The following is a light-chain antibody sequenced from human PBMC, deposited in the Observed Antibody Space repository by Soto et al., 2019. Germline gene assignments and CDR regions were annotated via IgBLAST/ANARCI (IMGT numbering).Light chain of an antibody. CDR2: GAS. CDR3: QQYGSSRWT. Sequence: TQSPGTLSLSPGERATLSCRPSQSVSSSYLAWYQQKPGQAPRLLIYGASSRATGIPDRFSGSGSGTDFTLTISRLEPEDFAVYYCQQYGSSRWTFGQGTKVDIK. CDR1: QSVSSSY. J-gene: IGKJ1*01. V-gene: IGKV3-20*01.